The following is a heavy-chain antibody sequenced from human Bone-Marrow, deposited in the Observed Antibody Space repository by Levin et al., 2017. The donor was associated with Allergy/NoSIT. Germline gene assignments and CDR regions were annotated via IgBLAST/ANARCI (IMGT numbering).Heavy chain of an antibody. D-gene: IGHD6-19*01. J-gene: IGHJ6*02. V-gene: IGHV3-43D*04. CDR3: ARVVSSTSYYYGMDV. CDR1: GFRFDDCA. CDR2: INWDGSAT. Sequence: GESLKISCAASGFRFDDCAMHWVRQAPGKALEWVSLINWDGSATYYADSVKGRFTISRDNSKNSLYLQMNNLTPNDTALYYCARVVSSTSYYYGMDVWGQGTTVTVSS.